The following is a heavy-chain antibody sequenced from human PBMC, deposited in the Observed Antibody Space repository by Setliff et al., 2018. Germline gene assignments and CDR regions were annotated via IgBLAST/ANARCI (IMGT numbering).Heavy chain of an antibody. J-gene: IGHJ4*02. V-gene: IGHV1-18*01. CDR3: ATEKFPGDWGDY. Sequence: ASVKVSCKASGYTFTSHGISWVRRAPGQGLEWMGWISAYNGNTNYAQKLQGRVTMTTDTSTSTAYMEVTSLRSDDTAVYYCATEKFPGDWGDYWGQGTLVTVSS. D-gene: IGHD2-21*01. CDR2: ISAYNGNT. CDR1: GYTFTSHG.